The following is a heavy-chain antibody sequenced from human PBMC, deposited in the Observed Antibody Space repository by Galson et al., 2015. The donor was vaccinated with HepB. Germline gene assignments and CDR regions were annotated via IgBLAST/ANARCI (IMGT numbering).Heavy chain of an antibody. D-gene: IGHD2-2*02. V-gene: IGHV4-34*01. J-gene: IGHJ3*02. CDR3: ARPGGQYCSSTSCYSYAFDI. CDR2: INHSGST. Sequence: TLSLTCAVYGGSFSGYYWSWIRQPPGKGLEWIGEINHSGSTNYNPSLKSRVTISVDTSKNQFSLKLSSVTAADTAVYYCARPGGQYCSSTSCYSYAFDIWGQGTMVTVSS. CDR1: GGSFSGYY.